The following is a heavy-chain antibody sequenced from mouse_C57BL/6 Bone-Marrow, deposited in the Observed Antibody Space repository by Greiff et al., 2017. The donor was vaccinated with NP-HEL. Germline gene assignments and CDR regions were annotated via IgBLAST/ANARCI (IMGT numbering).Heavy chain of an antibody. CDR2: IYPGDGDT. CDR3: ARGYGSSHWYFDV. D-gene: IGHD1-1*01. CDR1: GYAFSSSW. V-gene: IGHV1-82*01. J-gene: IGHJ1*03. Sequence: VQLQQSGPELVKPGASVKISCKASGYAFSSSWMNWVTQRPGKGLEWIGRIYPGDGDTNYNGKFKGKATLTADKSSSTAYMQLSSLTSEDSAVYFCARGYGSSHWYFDVWGTGTTVTVSS.